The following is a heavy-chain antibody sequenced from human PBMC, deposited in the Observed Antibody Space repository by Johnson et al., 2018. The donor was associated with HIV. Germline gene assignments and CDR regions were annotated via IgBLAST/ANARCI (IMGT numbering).Heavy chain of an antibody. Sequence: QVQVVESGGGVVQPGRSLRLSCAASGFTFSSYGMHWVRQAPGKGLEWVAVISYDGSNKYYADSVKGRFTISRDNSKNTLYLQMNSLRAEDTAVYYCAKDGSSGYPKDAFDLWGQGTIVTVSS. V-gene: IGHV3-30*18. CDR1: GFTFSSYG. D-gene: IGHD3-22*01. CDR3: AKDGSSGYPKDAFDL. CDR2: ISYDGSNK. J-gene: IGHJ3*01.